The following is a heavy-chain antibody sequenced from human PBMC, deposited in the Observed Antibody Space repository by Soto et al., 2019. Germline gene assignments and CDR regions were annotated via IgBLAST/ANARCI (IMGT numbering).Heavy chain of an antibody. CDR2: ISPGGSDI. CDR3: ARQEQFYYSYYGMDV. Sequence: GESLKISCKTSGYSFTTYWLAWVRQMPGKGLEWVGIISPGGSDIRYSPSFQGHVTISADRSITTAYLQWSSLKSSDTAIYYCARQEQFYYSYYGMDVWGQGTAVTVSS. J-gene: IGHJ6*02. CDR1: GYSFTTYW. D-gene: IGHD1-1*01. V-gene: IGHV5-51*01.